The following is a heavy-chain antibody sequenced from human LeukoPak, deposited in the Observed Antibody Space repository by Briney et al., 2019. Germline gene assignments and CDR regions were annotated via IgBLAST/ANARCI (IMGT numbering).Heavy chain of an antibody. Sequence: PSETLSLTCTVSGGSISSGGYYWSWIRQHPGKGLEWIGYIYYSGSTYYNPSLKSRVTISVDTSKNQFSLKPSSVTAADTAVYYCARASRGYGGKIFDYWGQGTLVTVSS. J-gene: IGHJ4*02. V-gene: IGHV4-31*03. CDR3: ARASRGYGGKIFDY. CDR2: IYYSGST. CDR1: GGSISSGGYY. D-gene: IGHD2-15*01.